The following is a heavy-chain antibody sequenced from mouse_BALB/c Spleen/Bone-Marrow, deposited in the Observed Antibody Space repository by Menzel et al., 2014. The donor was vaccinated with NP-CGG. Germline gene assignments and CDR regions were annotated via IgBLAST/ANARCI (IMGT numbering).Heavy chain of an antibody. CDR1: GYTFTSYW. CDR2: IDPSDSET. V-gene: IGHV1-74*01. J-gene: IGHJ4*01. CDR3: ARALGDGYYYAMDY. D-gene: IGHD2-3*01. Sequence: QVQLKQSGAELVKPGAPVKLSCKASGYTFTSYWMNWVKQRPRRGLEWIGRIDPSDSETHYNQKFKDKATLTVDKSSSTAYIQLSSLTSEDSAVYYCARALGDGYYYAMDYWGQGTSVTVSS.